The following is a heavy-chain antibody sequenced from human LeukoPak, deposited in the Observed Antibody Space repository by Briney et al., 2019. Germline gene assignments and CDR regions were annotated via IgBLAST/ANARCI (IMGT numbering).Heavy chain of an antibody. CDR2: IYHGVNT. CDR1: GYSISRGYY. Sequence: SETLSLTCAVSGYSISRGYYWGWIRQPPGKGLEWVASIYHGVNTYYNPSLKTRVTISIDTSKNQFSLRLSSVTPADTAVYYCARVPVTHFDYWGQGTLVTVSS. CDR3: ARVPVTHFDY. D-gene: IGHD4-17*01. J-gene: IGHJ4*02. V-gene: IGHV4-38-2*01.